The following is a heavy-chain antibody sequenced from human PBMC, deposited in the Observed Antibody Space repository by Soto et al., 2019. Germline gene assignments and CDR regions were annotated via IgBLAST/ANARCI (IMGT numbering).Heavy chain of an antibody. Sequence: PGGSLRLSCAASGFTFSSYAMSWVRQAPGKGLEWVSAISGSGGSTYYADSVKGRFTISRDNSKNTLYLQMNSLRAEDTAVYYCAKDGTYYDFWSGYYFKTYYYYYYMDVWGKGTTVTVSS. CDR2: ISGSGGST. D-gene: IGHD3-3*01. CDR3: AKDGTYYDFWSGYYFKTYYYYYYMDV. J-gene: IGHJ6*03. CDR1: GFTFSSYA. V-gene: IGHV3-23*01.